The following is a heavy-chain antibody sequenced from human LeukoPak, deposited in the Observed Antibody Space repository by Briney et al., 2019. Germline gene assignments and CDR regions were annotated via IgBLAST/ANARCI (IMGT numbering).Heavy chain of an antibody. CDR2: ISYDGSNK. J-gene: IGHJ4*02. CDR1: GFTYISYA. D-gene: IGHD3-22*01. CDR3: ARDPLYYYDSSGYCDY. V-gene: IGHV3-30*04. Sequence: GGSLRLSCAASGFTYISYAMHWVRQAPGKGLEWVAVISYDGSNKYYADSVKGRFTISRDNSKNTLYLQMNSLIAEDTAVSYCARDPLYYYDSSGYCDYWGQGTLVTVSS.